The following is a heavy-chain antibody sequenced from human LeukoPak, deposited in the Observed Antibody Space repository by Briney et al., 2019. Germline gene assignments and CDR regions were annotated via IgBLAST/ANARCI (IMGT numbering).Heavy chain of an antibody. Sequence: PSVKVSCKASGYTFTSNDVHWVRQASEQALEWMGWMNPNSGNTGYAQKLHRRVTVTRNTSISKAYMELSSLRSEDTAVYYCARRYCSGGSCPVGYWAQGTLVTVSS. D-gene: IGHD2-15*01. CDR2: MNPNSGNT. CDR1: GYTFTSND. J-gene: IGHJ4*02. V-gene: IGHV1-8*01. CDR3: ARRYCSGGSCPVGY.